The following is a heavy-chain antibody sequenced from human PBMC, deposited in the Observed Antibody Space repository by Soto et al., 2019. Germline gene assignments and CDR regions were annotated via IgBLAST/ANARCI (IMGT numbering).Heavy chain of an antibody. CDR3: ARGESYGSGMHYYYMDV. V-gene: IGHV4-34*01. CDR1: GGSFSGYY. Sequence: SETLSLTCAVYGGSFSGYYWSWIRQPPGKGLEWIGEINHSGSTNYNPSLKSRVTISVDTSKNQFSLKLSSVTAADTAVYYCARGESYGSGMHYYYMDVWGKGTTVTVSS. J-gene: IGHJ6*03. CDR2: INHSGST. D-gene: IGHD3-10*01.